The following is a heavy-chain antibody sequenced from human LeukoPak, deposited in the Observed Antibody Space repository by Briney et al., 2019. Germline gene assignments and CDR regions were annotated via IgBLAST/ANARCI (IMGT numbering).Heavy chain of an antibody. J-gene: IGHJ4*02. Sequence: GGSLRLSCAASGFTFSSYGMHWVRQAPGKGLEWVAFIRYDGSNKYYADSVKGRFTISRDNSKNTLYLQMNSLRAEDTAVCYCAKGAIIGYCSSTSCYSFDYWGQGTLDTVSS. D-gene: IGHD2-2*01. CDR3: AKGAIIGYCSSTSCYSFDY. CDR1: GFTFSSYG. CDR2: IRYDGSNK. V-gene: IGHV3-30*02.